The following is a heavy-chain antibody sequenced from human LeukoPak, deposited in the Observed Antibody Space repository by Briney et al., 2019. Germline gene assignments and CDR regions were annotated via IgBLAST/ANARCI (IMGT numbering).Heavy chain of an antibody. CDR2: ISSRSTYL. CDR3: ARDFSPVEIVATVLDS. J-gene: IGHJ4*02. D-gene: IGHD5-12*01. V-gene: IGHV3-21*01. CDR1: GLSFSTFD. Sequence: GGSLRLSCAGSGLSFSTFDMSWVRQAPGRGLEWVSSISSRSTYLDYADSLKGRFTISRDNAKKSLYLQMNSLRAEDTGVYYCARDFSPVEIVATVLDSWGQGTLVTVSS.